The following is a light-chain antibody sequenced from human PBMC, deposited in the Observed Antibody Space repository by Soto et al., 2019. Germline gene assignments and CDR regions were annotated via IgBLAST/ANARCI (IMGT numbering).Light chain of an antibody. Sequence: EIVLTQSPATLSLSPGDRATRSCRASQSVGSYLGWYQQRPGQAPRLLIYDASNRATGIPARFSGSGSGTDFTLAISSLEPEDCAVYYCQQRSDWPSTFGGGTKVEIQ. CDR2: DAS. CDR1: QSVGSY. J-gene: IGKJ4*01. CDR3: QQRSDWPST. V-gene: IGKV3-11*01.